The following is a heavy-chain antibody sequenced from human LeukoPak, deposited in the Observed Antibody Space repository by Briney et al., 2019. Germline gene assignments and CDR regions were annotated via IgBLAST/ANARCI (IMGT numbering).Heavy chain of an antibody. CDR3: ARDPVVPAAFDY. CDR1: GFTFSSYT. Sequence: GGSLRLSCAASGFTFSSYTMNWVRQAPGKGLEWVSFISSRSSYISYADSVKGRFTISRDNAKNSLYLQMNSLRAEDTAVYYCARDPVVPAAFDYWGQGTLVTVSS. D-gene: IGHD2-2*01. CDR2: ISSRSSYI. V-gene: IGHV3-21*01. J-gene: IGHJ4*02.